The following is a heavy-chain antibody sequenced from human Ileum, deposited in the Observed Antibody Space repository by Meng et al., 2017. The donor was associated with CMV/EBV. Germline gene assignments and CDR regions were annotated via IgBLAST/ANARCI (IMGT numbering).Heavy chain of an antibody. Sequence: QVQLQQWVPGLLKPSETLSLTCAVYGEFFSGDYWSWIRQPPGKGLEWVGEINQSGGTNYNPSLESRVTISADTSKNQFSLKLTSLTAADTAVYYCAILTTVTTHSFYHYYMDVWGEGTLVTVSS. J-gene: IGHJ6*03. V-gene: IGHV4-34*01. CDR2: INQSGGT. D-gene: IGHD4-11*01. CDR3: AILTTVTTHSFYHYYMDV. CDR1: GEFFSGDY.